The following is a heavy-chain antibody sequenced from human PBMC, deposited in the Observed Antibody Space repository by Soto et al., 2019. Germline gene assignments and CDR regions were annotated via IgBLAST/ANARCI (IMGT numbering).Heavy chain of an antibody. Sequence: PGESLKISCKGSGYSFTNSWIGWVRQMPGKGLEWMGIIYPGDSETRYSPSFQGQVTISADRSISTAYLQWGSLKASDTAMYYCARTLGPDTSGYYYYYWGQGTPVTVSS. J-gene: IGHJ4*02. V-gene: IGHV5-51*01. D-gene: IGHD3-22*01. CDR3: ARTLGPDTSGYYYYY. CDR1: GYSFTNSW. CDR2: IYPGDSET.